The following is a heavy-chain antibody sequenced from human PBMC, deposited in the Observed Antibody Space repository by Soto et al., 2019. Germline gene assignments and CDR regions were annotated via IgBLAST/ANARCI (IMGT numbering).Heavy chain of an antibody. CDR2: IYHTGNT. J-gene: IGHJ6*02. Sequence: PSETLSLTCAVSGGSISSSSWWSWVRQPPGKGLEWIGEIYHTGNTNYNPSLESRVTISVDKSKNQFSLNLNSVTAADTAVYYCARGGYGDPDYYYYGMDVWGQGTTVTVSS. D-gene: IGHD4-17*01. V-gene: IGHV4-4*02. CDR1: GGSISSSSW. CDR3: ARGGYGDPDYYYYGMDV.